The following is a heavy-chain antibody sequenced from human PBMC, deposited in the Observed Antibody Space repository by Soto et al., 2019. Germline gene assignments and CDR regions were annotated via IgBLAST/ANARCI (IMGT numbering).Heavy chain of an antibody. V-gene: IGHV1-69*13. J-gene: IGHJ4*02. CDR3: ARDSGAKLSSS. CDR2: IVPIYRTA. CDR1: GCTFSSYR. D-gene: IGHD6-13*01. Sequence: AVKVSCKASGCTFSSYRFNWVRQARGQGLEWLGGIVPIYRTADYAQKFQGRVTITADESTRTVYMELSSLKSQDTALYYCARDSGAKLSSSWGQGTLVTVSS.